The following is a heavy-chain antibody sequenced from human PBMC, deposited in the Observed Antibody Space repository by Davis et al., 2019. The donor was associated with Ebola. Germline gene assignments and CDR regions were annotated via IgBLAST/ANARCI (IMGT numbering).Heavy chain of an antibody. J-gene: IGHJ5*01. CDR2: IGAAGDT. CDR3: ARAGFGSTWFDC. D-gene: IGHD6-13*01. Sequence: PGGSLRLSCAASGFTFRSYDMHWVRQATGKGLEWVSAIGAAGDTYYPVSVKGRFTIARENAKNSLYLQMNSLRAEATAVYYCARAGFGSTWFDCWGQGILVTVSS. V-gene: IGHV3-13*01. CDR1: GFTFRSYD.